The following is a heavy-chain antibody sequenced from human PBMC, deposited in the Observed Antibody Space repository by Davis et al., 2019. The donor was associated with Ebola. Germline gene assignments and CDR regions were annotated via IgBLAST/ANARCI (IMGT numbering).Heavy chain of an antibody. D-gene: IGHD5-18*01. CDR3: AKGGYSFGPPLGMDV. J-gene: IGHJ6*04. CDR1: GFTFSSYG. V-gene: IGHV3-30*02. Sequence: PGGSLRLSCAASGFTFSSYGMHWVRQAPGKGLEWVAVIWYDGSNKYYADSVKGRFTISRDNSKNTLHLQMNSLRAEDTAVYYCAKGGYSFGPPLGMDVWGKGTTVTVSS. CDR2: IWYDGSNK.